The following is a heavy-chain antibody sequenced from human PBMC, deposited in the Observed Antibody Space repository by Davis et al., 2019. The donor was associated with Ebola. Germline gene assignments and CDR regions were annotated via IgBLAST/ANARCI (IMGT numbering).Heavy chain of an antibody. Sequence: PGGSLRLSCAASGFTFSSYWMHWVRQAPGKGLVWVSRINSDGSSTSYADSVKGRFTISRDNAKNTLYLQMNSLGAEDTAVYYCARDPNRWDIVVVPANYYYYMDVWGKGTTVTVSS. CDR1: GFTFSSYW. D-gene: IGHD2-2*01. V-gene: IGHV3-74*01. J-gene: IGHJ6*03. CDR3: ARDPNRWDIVVVPANYYYYMDV. CDR2: INSDGSST.